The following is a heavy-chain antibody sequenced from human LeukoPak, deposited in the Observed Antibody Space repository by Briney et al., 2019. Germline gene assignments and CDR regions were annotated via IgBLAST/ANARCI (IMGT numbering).Heavy chain of an antibody. D-gene: IGHD2-21*02. V-gene: IGHV3-21*01. CDR1: GFTFGRYS. CDR3: ASRNQYCGGDCFWAFDI. Sequence: GGSLRLSCGASGFTFGRYSMNWVRQAPGKGLEWVSSISSSGSYIYYADSVKGRFTISRDNAKNSLYLQMNSLRAEDTAVYYCASRNQYCGGDCFWAFDIWGRGTMVTVSS. J-gene: IGHJ3*02. CDR2: ISSSGSYI.